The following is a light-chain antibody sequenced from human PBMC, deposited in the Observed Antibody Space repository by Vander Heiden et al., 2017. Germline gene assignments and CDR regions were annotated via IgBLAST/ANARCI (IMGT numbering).Light chain of an antibody. CDR2: GKN. J-gene: IGLJ2*01. Sequence: SSDLTPDPAVSVALGQTVRITCQGDSLRSYYASWYQQKPGQAPLLVIYGKNNRPSGIPDRFSGSSSGHTASLTITGAQAEDEADYYCNSRDSSGNPSFGGGTKLTVL. V-gene: IGLV3-19*01. CDR3: NSRDSSGNPS. CDR1: SLRSYY.